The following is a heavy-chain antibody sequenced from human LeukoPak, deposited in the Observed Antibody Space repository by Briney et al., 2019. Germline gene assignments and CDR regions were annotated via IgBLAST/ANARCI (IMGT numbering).Heavy chain of an antibody. D-gene: IGHD1-26*01. CDR2: IITIFGTA. V-gene: IGHV1-69*13. CDR3: ARESGSGSYSFDY. CDR1: GGTFSSYA. Sequence: SVKVSCKASGGTFSSYAISWVRQAPGQGLEWMGGIITIFGTANYAQKFQGRVTITADESTSTAYMELSSLRSEDTAVYYCARESGSGSYSFDYWGQGTLVTVSS. J-gene: IGHJ4*02.